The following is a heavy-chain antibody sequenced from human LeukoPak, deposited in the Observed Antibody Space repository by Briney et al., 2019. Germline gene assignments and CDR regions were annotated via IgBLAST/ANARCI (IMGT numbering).Heavy chain of an antibody. J-gene: IGHJ4*02. CDR1: GVSIRSYW. CDR3: ARSGYTISAYHSDF. D-gene: IGHD5-18*01. Sequence: SETLSLTCDVSGVSIRSYWWSWVRKPVGKGLEWIGRIYTTGRTNYSPSFQSRVTMSIDMSSNQFSLTLSSVTAADTAVYYCARSGYTISAYHSDFWGQGAPVTVSS. CDR2: IYTTGRT. V-gene: IGHV4-4*07.